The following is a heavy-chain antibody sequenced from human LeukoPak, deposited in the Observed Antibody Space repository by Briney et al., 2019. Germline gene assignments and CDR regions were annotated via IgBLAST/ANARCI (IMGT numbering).Heavy chain of an antibody. J-gene: IGHJ3*02. V-gene: IGHV4-59*01. Sequence: PSETLSLTCTVSGGSISSYYWSWIRQPPGKGLEWIGYIYYSGSTNYNPTLKGRVTISVDTSKNQFSLKLSSVTAADTAVYYCARGRDAFDIWGQGTMVTVSS. CDR1: GGSISSYY. CDR2: IYYSGST. CDR3: ARGRDAFDI.